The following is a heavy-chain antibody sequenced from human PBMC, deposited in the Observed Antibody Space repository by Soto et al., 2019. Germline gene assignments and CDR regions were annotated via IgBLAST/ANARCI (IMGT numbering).Heavy chain of an antibody. Sequence: QVQLVQSGAEVKEPGASVRLSCKASGYTFTDSYIHWVRQAPGQGLEWMGVINPVGGSTTYIQKFQGRVTLTRDMSTTTVHMVLSALRSDDTATYYCARDEGAAMGFQCWGQGTPVNVFS. J-gene: IGHJ4*02. CDR2: INPVGGST. D-gene: IGHD5-18*01. CDR3: ARDEGAAMGFQC. V-gene: IGHV1-46*01. CDR1: GYTFTDSY.